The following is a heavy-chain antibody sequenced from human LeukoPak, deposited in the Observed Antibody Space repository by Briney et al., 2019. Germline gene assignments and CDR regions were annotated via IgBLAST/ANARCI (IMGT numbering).Heavy chain of an antibody. V-gene: IGHV7-4-1*02. CDR1: GYTFTSYA. CDR3: ARDLHPELSLYPGGDTAMVVETMDV. CDR2: INTNTGNP. Sequence: ASVKVSCKASGYTFTSYAMNWVRQAPGQGLEWMGWINTNTGNPTYAQGFTGRFVFSLDTSVSTAYLQISSLKAEDTAVYYCARDLHPELSLYPGGDTAMVVETMDVWGKGTTVTVSS. J-gene: IGHJ6*03. D-gene: IGHD5-18*01.